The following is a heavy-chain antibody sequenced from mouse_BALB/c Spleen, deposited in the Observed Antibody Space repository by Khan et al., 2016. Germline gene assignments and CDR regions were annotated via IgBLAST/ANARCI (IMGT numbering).Heavy chain of an antibody. Sequence: EVELVESGGGLVQPGGSRKLSCAASGFTFSDYGMAWVRQAPGKGPEWVAFISNLAYSIYYADTVTGRFTISRENAKNTLYLEMSSLRSEDTAIYYWARDGWSYSMDYWGQGTSVTVSS. J-gene: IGHJ4*01. CDR1: GFTFSDYG. V-gene: IGHV5-15*02. CDR2: ISNLAYSI. D-gene: IGHD2-3*01. CDR3: ARDGWSYSMDY.